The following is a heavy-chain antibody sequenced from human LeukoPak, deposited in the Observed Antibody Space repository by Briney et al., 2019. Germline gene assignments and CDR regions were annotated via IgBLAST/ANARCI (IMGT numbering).Heavy chain of an antibody. J-gene: IGHJ4*02. Sequence: ASVKVSCKTSGYIFTDYYIHWVRQVPGHGLEWMGWINPNGGGTNFARKFQGRVTLTRDASISSVYMELRTLRSDDTAIYYCARDRAYGSHFDFWGQGTLVTVSS. CDR2: INPNGGGT. CDR3: ARDRAYGSHFDF. D-gene: IGHD3-10*01. V-gene: IGHV1-2*02. CDR1: GYIFTDYY.